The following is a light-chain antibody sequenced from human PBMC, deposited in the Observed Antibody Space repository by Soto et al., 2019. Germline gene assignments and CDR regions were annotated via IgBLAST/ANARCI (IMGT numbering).Light chain of an antibody. V-gene: IGKV2-28*01. CDR2: LAS. J-gene: IGKJ2*01. CDR3: MQALHTPNT. Sequence: DIVMTQSPISLPVSPGEPASISCRSRQSLLHSNGNNYLDWYLQKPGQSPQLMSYLASSRASGVPDRFSGSASGTAFPLKISRLEAEDVGVYYCMQALHTPNTFGQGTKLEIK. CDR1: QSLLHSNGNNY.